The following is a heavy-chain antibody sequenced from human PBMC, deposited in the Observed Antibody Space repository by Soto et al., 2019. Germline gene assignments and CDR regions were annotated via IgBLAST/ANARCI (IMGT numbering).Heavy chain of an antibody. CDR3: ARDTGYDHDAFAI. J-gene: IGHJ3*02. CDR2: INPTGSMT. Sequence: QVQLVQSGAEVKKPGASVKVSCKASGYSFITSYYMHWVRQAPGQGLEWMGIINPTGSMTKYSQRFQVRLTMTKVTSTSTDYMELTTLTSEDTAVYFCARDTGYDHDAFAIWGQGTMVTVSS. D-gene: IGHD5-12*01. V-gene: IGHV1-46*01. CDR1: GYSFITSYY.